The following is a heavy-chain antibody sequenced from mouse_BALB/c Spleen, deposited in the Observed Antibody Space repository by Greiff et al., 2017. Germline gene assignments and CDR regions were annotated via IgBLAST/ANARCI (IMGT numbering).Heavy chain of an antibody. Sequence: EVKLMESGGGLVKPGGSLKLSCAASGFTFSSYAMSWVRQTPEKRLEWVASISSGGSTYYPDSVKGRFTISRDNARNILYLQMSSLRSEDTAMYYCARGFYGNYHYYAMDYWGQGTSVTVSS. CDR3: ARGFYGNYHYYAMDY. CDR1: GFTFSSYA. J-gene: IGHJ4*01. D-gene: IGHD2-1*01. V-gene: IGHV5-6-5*01. CDR2: ISSGGST.